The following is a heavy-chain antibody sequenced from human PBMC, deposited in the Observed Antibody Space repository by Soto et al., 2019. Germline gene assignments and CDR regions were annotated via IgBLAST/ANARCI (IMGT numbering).Heavy chain of an antibody. CDR2: ISWNSGSI. D-gene: IGHD1-26*01. CDR1: GFTFDDYA. V-gene: IGHV3-9*01. CDR3: AREYAPSAVGWGTFDY. J-gene: IGHJ4*02. Sequence: EVQLVESGGGLVQPGRSLRLSCAASGFTFDDYAMHWVRQAPGKGLEWVSGISWNSGSIGYADSVKGRFTISRDNAKNSLYLQMNSLRAEDTALYYCAREYAPSAVGWGTFDYWGQGTLVTVSS.